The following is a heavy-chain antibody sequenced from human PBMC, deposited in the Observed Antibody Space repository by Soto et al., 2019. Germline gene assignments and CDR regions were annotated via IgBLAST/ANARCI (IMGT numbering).Heavy chain of an antibody. V-gene: IGHV3-53*01. Sequence: EVQLVESGGGLIQPGGSLRLSCAVSGFTVSNNYMSWVRQAPGKGLEGVSVIYSGGYTAYGDSVKGRFTISRDNSKNTLFLQMKGGGARARGVFFCAARAGGGGYWGQGTLVTVSS. CDR1: GFTVSNNY. J-gene: IGHJ4*02. CDR2: IYSGGYT. CDR3: AARAGGGGY. D-gene: IGHD3-10*01.